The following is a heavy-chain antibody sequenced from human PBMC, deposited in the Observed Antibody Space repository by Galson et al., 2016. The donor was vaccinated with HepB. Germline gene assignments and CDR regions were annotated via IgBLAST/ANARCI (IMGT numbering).Heavy chain of an antibody. J-gene: IGHJ6*02. CDR3: ASVFLSHGGRGFDV. Sequence: SVKVSCKASGYTFTASYIHWVRRAPGQGLEWMGWISPNTGDTNYAQKFQGRVRMTRDTSISTAYMDLGRLRSDDTAVYYCASVFLSHGGRGFDVCGQGTTVTVSS. CDR1: GYTFTASY. D-gene: IGHD3-22*01. CDR2: ISPNTGDT. V-gene: IGHV1-2*02.